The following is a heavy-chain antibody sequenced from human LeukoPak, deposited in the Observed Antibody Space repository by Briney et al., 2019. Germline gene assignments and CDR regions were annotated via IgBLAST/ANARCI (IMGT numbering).Heavy chain of an antibody. CDR3: ATSGSYARGGNDY. CDR1: GGSFSVYY. J-gene: IGHJ4*02. CDR2: INHSGST. V-gene: IGHV4-34*01. Sequence: PSETLSLTCAVYGGSFSVYYWSWIRQPPGKGLEWIGEINHSGSTNYNPSLKSRVTISVDTSKNQFSLKLGSVTAADTAVYYCATSGSYARGGNDYWGQGTLVTVSS. D-gene: IGHD1-26*01.